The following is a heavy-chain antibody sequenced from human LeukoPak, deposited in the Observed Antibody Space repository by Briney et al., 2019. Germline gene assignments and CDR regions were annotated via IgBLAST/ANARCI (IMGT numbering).Heavy chain of an antibody. CDR3: ARHPSAYYYYYMDV. CDR2: INHSGST. V-gene: IGHV4-34*01. J-gene: IGHJ6*03. CDR1: GGSFSGYY. Sequence: SETLSLTCAVYGGSFSGYYWSWIRQPPGKGLEWIGEINHSGSTNYNPSLKSRVTISVDTSKNQFSLKLSSVTAADTAVYYCARHPSAYYYYYMDVWGKGTTVTISS.